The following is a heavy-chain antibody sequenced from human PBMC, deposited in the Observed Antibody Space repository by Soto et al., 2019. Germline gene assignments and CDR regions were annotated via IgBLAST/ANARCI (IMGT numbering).Heavy chain of an antibody. V-gene: IGHV3-7*03. J-gene: IGHJ4*02. Sequence: LRLSCAASGFTFSTSWMNWVRQAPGKGLEWVADIKEDGSEKYYVDSLKGRFTISRDNAKNSLYLQMNSLRAEDTAVYYCARGDYYDRRFDSWGQGTLVTVSS. CDR3: ARGDYYDRRFDS. CDR1: GFTFSTSW. D-gene: IGHD3-22*01. CDR2: IKEDGSEK.